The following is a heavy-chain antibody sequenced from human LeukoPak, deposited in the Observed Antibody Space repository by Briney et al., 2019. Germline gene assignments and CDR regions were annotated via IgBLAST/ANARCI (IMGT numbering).Heavy chain of an antibody. CDR1: GGSISSGGYS. D-gene: IGHD3-22*01. CDR3: ARVKSKITMIVVAEEYFDY. CDR2: IYYSGST. J-gene: IGHJ4*02. Sequence: SQTLSLTCTVSGGSISSGGYSWSWLRQHPGKGLEWIGYIYYSGSTNYNPSLKSRVTMSVDTSKNQFSLKLSSVTAADTAVYYCARVKSKITMIVVAEEYFDYWGQGTLVTVSS. V-gene: IGHV4-31*03.